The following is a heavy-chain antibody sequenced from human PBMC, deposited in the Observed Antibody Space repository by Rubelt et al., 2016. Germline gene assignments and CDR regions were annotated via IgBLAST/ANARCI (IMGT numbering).Heavy chain of an antibody. V-gene: IGHV3-64D*06. CDR3: VRDRDYELDY. CDR1: GFIFSNYA. CDR2: ISGNGGST. Sequence: QLVESGGGLVQPGGSLRLSCAASGFIFSNYAMHWVRQAPGKGLEYVSAISGNGGSTYYADSVKGRFTISRDNSKNTLYLQMSSPRAEDTAVYYCVRDRDYELDYWGQGSLVTVSS. J-gene: IGHJ4*02. D-gene: IGHD4-17*01.